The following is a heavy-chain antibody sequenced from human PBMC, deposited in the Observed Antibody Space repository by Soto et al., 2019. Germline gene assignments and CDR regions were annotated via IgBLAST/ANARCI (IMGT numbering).Heavy chain of an antibody. V-gene: IGHV3-23*01. CDR3: AKDAVYNDGVWLPDY. CDR2: IVGSGIA. D-gene: IGHD5-12*01. Sequence: EVQLLESGGDLVQPGGSLRLSCAASGFTFTNLAMIWVRQAPGRGRGGASGIVGSGIAFHADSVKGRFTISRDDSKSTLYLQMNSLRVEDTAVYYCAKDAVYNDGVWLPDYWGQGTLVTVSS. CDR1: GFTFTNLA. J-gene: IGHJ4*02.